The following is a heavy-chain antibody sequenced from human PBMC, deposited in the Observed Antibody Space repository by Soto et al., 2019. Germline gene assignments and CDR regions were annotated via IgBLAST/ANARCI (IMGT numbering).Heavy chain of an antibody. D-gene: IGHD3-3*02. CDR1: GSSISSSSYY. Sequence: SETLSLTCNVSGSSISSSSYYWGWVRQPPGKGLEWIGSIYYSGNTYNNTSLKSRVTISVDTSKKQFSLKLSSVTAADTAVYYCASPKIAFYNWFDPWGQGTLVTVS. V-gene: IGHV4-39*01. CDR2: IYYSGNT. CDR3: ASPKIAFYNWFDP. J-gene: IGHJ5*02.